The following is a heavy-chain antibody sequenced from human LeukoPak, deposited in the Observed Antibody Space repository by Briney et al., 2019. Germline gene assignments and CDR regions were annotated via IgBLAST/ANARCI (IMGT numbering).Heavy chain of an antibody. CDR1: GYTFTGYD. CDR3: ARGRVDTAMDHVFDY. CDR2: MNPNSGNT. J-gene: IGHJ4*02. V-gene: IGHV1-8*01. D-gene: IGHD5-18*01. Sequence: ASVKVSCKASGYTFTGYDINWVRQAPGQGLEWMGWMNPNSGNTGYAQKFKGRVTMTRNTSISTAYMELSSLRSEDTAVYYCARGRVDTAMDHVFDYWGQGTLVTVSS.